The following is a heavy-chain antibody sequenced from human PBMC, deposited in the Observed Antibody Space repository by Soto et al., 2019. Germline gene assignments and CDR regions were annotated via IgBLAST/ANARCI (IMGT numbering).Heavy chain of an antibody. J-gene: IGHJ3*02. CDR1: GFTFSSYA. V-gene: IGHV3-30-3*01. CDR2: ISYDGSNK. D-gene: IGHD3-16*02. Sequence: GGSLRLSXAASGFTFSSYAMHWVRQAPGKGVEWVAVISYDGSNKYYADSVKGRFTISRDNSKNTLDLQMNSLRAEDTAVYYCARDMGAGLRLGELSFDAFDIWGQGTMVTVSS. CDR3: ARDMGAGLRLGELSFDAFDI.